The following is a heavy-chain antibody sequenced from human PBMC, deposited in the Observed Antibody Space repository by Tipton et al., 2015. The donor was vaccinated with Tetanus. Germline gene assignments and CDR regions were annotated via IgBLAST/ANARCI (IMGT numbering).Heavy chain of an antibody. D-gene: IGHD6-19*01. CDR3: ARHIGLVVAGTDKYFDW. V-gene: IGHV4-39*01. CDR1: GVSITTNNYY. CDR2: VYFSGNS. Sequence: TLSLTCTVSGVSITTNNYYWGWIRQPPGKGLEWIGSVYFSGNSYYNPSLKSRLTISVDTSKNHFSLKLNPVTAADTAVYYCARHIGLVVAGTDKYFDWWGQGALVTVSS. J-gene: IGHJ4*02.